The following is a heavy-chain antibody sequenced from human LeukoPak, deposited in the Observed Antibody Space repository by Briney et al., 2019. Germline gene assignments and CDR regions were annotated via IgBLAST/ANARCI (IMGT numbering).Heavy chain of an antibody. V-gene: IGHV1-69*13. CDR2: IIPIFGTA. CDR3: ARGSTVTGYYYYSYMDV. D-gene: IGHD4-17*01. CDR1: GGTFSSYA. Sequence: SVKVSCKASGGTFSSYAISWVRQAPGQGLEWMGGIIPIFGTANYAQKFQGRVTITADESTSTAYMELSSLRSEDTAVYYCARGSTVTGYYYYSYMDVWGKGTTVTVSS. J-gene: IGHJ6*03.